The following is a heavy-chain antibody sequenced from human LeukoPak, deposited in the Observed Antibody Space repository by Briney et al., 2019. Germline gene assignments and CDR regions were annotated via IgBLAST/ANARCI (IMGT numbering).Heavy chain of an antibody. J-gene: IGHJ4*02. V-gene: IGHV3-33*01. CDR3: ASGVILPDPLDY. D-gene: IGHD3-16*01. CDR1: GFTFSSYG. CDR2: IWYDGSNK. Sequence: GGSLRLSCAASGFTFSSYGMHWVRQALGKGLEWVAVIWYDGSNKYYADSVKGRFTISRDNSKNTLYLQMNSLRAEDTAVYYCASGVILPDPLDYWGQGTLVTVSS.